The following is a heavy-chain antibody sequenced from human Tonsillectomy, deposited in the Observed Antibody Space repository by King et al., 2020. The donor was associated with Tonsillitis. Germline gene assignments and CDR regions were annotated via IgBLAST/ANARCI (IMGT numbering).Heavy chain of an antibody. CDR1: GGSISSYY. CDR3: ARDAPYCSSTSCLDYYYYMDV. D-gene: IGHD2-2*01. CDR2: IYYSGRT. J-gene: IGHJ6*03. V-gene: IGHV4-59*01. Sequence: VQLQESGPGLVKPSETLSLTCTVSGGSISSYYWSWIRQPPGKGLEWIGYIYYSGRTNYNPSLKSRVTISVDTSKNQFSLKLSSVTAADTAVYYCARDAPYCSSTSCLDYYYYMDVWGKGTTVTVSS.